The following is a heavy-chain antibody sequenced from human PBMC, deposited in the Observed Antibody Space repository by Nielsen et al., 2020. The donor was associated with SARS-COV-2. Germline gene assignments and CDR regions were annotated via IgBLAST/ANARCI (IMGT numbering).Heavy chain of an antibody. CDR3: ARLWDDGYYFDTGPYDY. CDR2: ISSGSSTM. V-gene: IGHV3-48*04. D-gene: IGHD3-22*01. J-gene: IGHJ4*02. CDR1: GFAFSGYS. Sequence: GESLKISCAASGFAFSGYSMNWVRQAPGKGLEWLSYISSGSSTMYYADSVKGRFTISRDNAKNTLYLQMNSLRAEDTAVYYCARLWDDGYYFDTGPYDYWGQGTLVTVSS.